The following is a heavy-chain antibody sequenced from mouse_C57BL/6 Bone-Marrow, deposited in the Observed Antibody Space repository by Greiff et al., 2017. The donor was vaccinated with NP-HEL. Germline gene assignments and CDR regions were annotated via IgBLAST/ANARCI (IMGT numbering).Heavy chain of an antibody. CDR3: ARYYYSNYPYYAMDY. V-gene: IGHV1-20*01. CDR1: GYSFTGYF. Sequence: EVQLQESGPELVKPGDSVKISCKASGYSFTGYFMNWVMQSHGKSLEWIGRINPYNGDTFYNQKFKGKATLTVDKSSSTAHMELRSLTSEDSAVYYCARYYYSNYPYYAMDYWGQGTSVTVSS. J-gene: IGHJ4*01. CDR2: INPYNGDT. D-gene: IGHD2-5*01.